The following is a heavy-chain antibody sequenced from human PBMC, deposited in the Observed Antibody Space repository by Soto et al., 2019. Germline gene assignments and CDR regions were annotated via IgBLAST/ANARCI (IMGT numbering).Heavy chain of an antibody. Sequence: EVQLVESGGGLVKPGGSLTLSCAASGFAFRSYNMNWVRQAPGKGLEWVASISSGSSNIYYADSVKGRFTISRDNAKNSLFLQMYSLRAEDSAVYYCASATVVAATFDFLGQGTLVTVSS. CDR3: ASATVVAATFDF. CDR2: ISSGSSNI. J-gene: IGHJ4*02. CDR1: GFAFRSYN. V-gene: IGHV3-21*01. D-gene: IGHD2-15*01.